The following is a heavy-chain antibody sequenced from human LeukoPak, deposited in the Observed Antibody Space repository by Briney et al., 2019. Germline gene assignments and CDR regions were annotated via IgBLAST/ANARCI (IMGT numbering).Heavy chain of an antibody. J-gene: IGHJ4*02. CDR1: GGSISSYY. Sequence: SETLSLTCTVSGGSISSYYWRWIWQPAGKGLEWIGRIYISGSTNYNPSLKSRVTMSVDTSKNQFSLKLSSVTAADTAVYYCARDQSVGDFWSGYYNPYYFVYWGQGTLVTVSS. CDR3: ARDQSVGDFWSGYYNPYYFVY. V-gene: IGHV4-4*07. CDR2: IYISGST. D-gene: IGHD3-3*01.